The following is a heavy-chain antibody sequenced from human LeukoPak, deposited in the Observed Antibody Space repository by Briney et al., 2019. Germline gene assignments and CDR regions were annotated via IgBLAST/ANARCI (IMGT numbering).Heavy chain of an antibody. CDR3: ARMPGVRGVIVDYYYMDV. CDR1: GGTFSSYA. Sequence: GASVKVSCKASGGTFSSYAISWVRQAPGQGLEWMGWISAYNGNTNYAQKLQGRVTMTTDTSTSTAYMELRSLRSDDTAVYYCARMPGVRGVIVDYYYMDVWGKGTTVTVSS. D-gene: IGHD3-10*01. V-gene: IGHV1-18*01. CDR2: ISAYNGNT. J-gene: IGHJ6*03.